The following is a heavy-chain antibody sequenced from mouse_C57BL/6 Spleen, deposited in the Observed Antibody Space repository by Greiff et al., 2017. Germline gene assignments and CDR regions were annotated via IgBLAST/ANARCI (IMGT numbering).Heavy chain of an antibody. CDR3: ARIDSNPYYYAMDY. J-gene: IGHJ4*01. Sequence: EVQLVESGPGLVKPSQSLSLTCSVTGYSITSGYYWNWIRQFPGNKLEWMGYISYGGSDNYNPFLKNRISITRNNSKNQFFLKLKSVTTADTATYYCARIDSNPYYYAMDYWGQGTSVTVSS. CDR2: ISYGGSD. D-gene: IGHD2-5*01. CDR1: GYSITSGYY. V-gene: IGHV3-6*01.